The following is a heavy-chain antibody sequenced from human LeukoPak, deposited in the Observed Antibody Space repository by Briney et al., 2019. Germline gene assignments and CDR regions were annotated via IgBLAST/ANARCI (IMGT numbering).Heavy chain of an antibody. CDR2: IYYSGST. CDR3: ARAGYCSSTSCSHRGYYYGMDV. D-gene: IGHD2-2*01. CDR1: GGSISSGGYY. Sequence: SETLSLTCTVSGGSISSGGYYWSWIRQHPGKGLEWIGYIYYSGSTYYNPSLKSRVTISVDTSKNQFSLKLSSVTAADTAVYYCARAGYCSSTSCSHRGYYYGMDVWGQGTTVTVS. V-gene: IGHV4-31*03. J-gene: IGHJ6*02.